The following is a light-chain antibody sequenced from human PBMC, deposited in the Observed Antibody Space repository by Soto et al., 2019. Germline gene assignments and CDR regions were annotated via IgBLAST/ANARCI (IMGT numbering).Light chain of an antibody. J-gene: IGKJ2*01. CDR1: QGISSY. V-gene: IGKV1-9*01. CDR3: QQRNSYPLT. CDR2: AAS. Sequence: DIQLTQSPSFLSASVGDRVTITCRASQGISSYLAWYQQKPGKAPKLLIYAASTLQSGVPSRFSGSGSGTEFTLTISSLHPEDFANYYCQQRNSYPLTFGQGTKLEIK.